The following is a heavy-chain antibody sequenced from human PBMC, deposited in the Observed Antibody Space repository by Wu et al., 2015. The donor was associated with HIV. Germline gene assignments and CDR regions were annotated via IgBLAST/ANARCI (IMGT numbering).Heavy chain of an antibody. V-gene: IGHV1-46*03. CDR1: GYTFTSYY. D-gene: IGHD1-7*01. Sequence: QMQLVQSGAEVKKPGASVKVSCKASGYTFTSYYIHWMRQAPGQGLEWMGVINPSGVSTNYAQNFQGRVTMTRDTSTSTVYMELNGLRSEDTAVYYCTRGYNWNYNRFDPWGQGTLVTVPS. CDR2: INPSGVST. J-gene: IGHJ5*02. CDR3: TRGYNWNYNRFDP.